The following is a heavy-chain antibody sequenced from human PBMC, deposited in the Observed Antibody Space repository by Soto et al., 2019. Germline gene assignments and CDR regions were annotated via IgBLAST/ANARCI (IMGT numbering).Heavy chain of an antibody. Sequence: QVQLVESGGGVVQPGMSLRLSCEASGFTFGSNGMHWVRQAPGKELEWVAVIWYDGSNEYYVDSVKGRFTISRDNSKNTLYLQMNSVRTEDTAVYYCSRFTGADSSGYFAYWGQGTLVTVSS. V-gene: IGHV3-33*01. CDR2: IWYDGSNE. J-gene: IGHJ4*02. CDR3: SRFTGADSSGYFAY. CDR1: GFTFGSNG. D-gene: IGHD3-22*01.